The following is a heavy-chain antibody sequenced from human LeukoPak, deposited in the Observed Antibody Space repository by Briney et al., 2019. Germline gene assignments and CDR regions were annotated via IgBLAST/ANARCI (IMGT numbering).Heavy chain of an antibody. V-gene: IGHV3-23*01. CDR1: GFTFSSYA. D-gene: IGHD3-3*01. Sequence: GGSLGLSCAASGFTFSSYAMSWVRQAPGKGLEWVSAVSGSGGSTSYADSVKGRFTISRDNSKNTLYLQMNSLRAEDTAVYYCAKMTNYDFWSGLRAYGMDVWGQGTTVTVSS. J-gene: IGHJ6*02. CDR3: AKMTNYDFWSGLRAYGMDV. CDR2: VSGSGGST.